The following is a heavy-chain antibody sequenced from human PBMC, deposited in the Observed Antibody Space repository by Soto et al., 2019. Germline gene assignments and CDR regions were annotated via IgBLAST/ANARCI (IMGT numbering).Heavy chain of an antibody. V-gene: IGHV3-11*01. CDR1: AFSFTDYY. J-gene: IGHJ1*01. Sequence: QVPLVESGGGLVKPGGSLRLSCVVSAFSFTDYYVSWIRKAPEKGLECVSYISSDGAATYYADSVKGRFTISRDNAKNSLYLQMDSLRADATAVYYCAGGHQYFHYWGQGTLVTVSS. CDR3: AGGHQYFHY. D-gene: IGHD3-16*01. CDR2: ISSDGAAT.